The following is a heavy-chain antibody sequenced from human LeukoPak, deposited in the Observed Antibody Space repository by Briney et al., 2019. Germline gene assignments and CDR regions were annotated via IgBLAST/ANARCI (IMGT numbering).Heavy chain of an antibody. CDR2: ISGSGGST. J-gene: IGHJ1*01. Sequence: GGSLRLSCAASGFTFSSYAMSWVRQAPGKGLEWVSAISGSGGSTYYADSVKGRFTISRDNSKNTLYLQMNSLRAEDTAVYHCAKDSQLRYFDWLPPEYFQHWGQGTLVAVSS. D-gene: IGHD3-9*01. V-gene: IGHV3-23*01. CDR3: AKDSQLRYFDWLPPEYFQH. CDR1: GFTFSSYA.